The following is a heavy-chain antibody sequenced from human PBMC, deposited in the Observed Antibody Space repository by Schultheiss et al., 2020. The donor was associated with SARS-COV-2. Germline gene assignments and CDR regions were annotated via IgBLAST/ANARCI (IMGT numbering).Heavy chain of an antibody. D-gene: IGHD6-13*01. Sequence: GESLKISCAASGFTFSSYAMSWVRQAPGKGLEWVSSISSSSSYIYYADSVKGRFTISRDNSKNTLYLQMNSLRAEDTAVYYCAKDGGIAASHAFDIWGQGTMVTVSS. CDR2: ISSSSSYI. CDR1: GFTFSSYA. J-gene: IGHJ3*02. V-gene: IGHV3-23*01. CDR3: AKDGGIAASHAFDI.